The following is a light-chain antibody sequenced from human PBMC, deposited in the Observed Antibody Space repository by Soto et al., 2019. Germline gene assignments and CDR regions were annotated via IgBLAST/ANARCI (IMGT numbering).Light chain of an antibody. Sequence: QSALTQPPSASGSPGQSVTISCTGTSSDVGGYVYVSWYQQYPGKAPQLIIYEVNKRTSGVPDRFSGSKSGNTASLTVYGLQAEDEADYYCSSYAGTNVDVVFGGGTKLTVL. CDR3: SSYAGTNVDVV. V-gene: IGLV2-8*01. CDR1: SSDVGGYVY. J-gene: IGLJ2*01. CDR2: EVN.